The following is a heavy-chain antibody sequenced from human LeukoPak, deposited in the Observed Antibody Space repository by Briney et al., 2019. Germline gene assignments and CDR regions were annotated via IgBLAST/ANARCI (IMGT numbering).Heavy chain of an antibody. V-gene: IGHV3-30*18. D-gene: IGHD5-18*01. CDR1: GFTFSSYA. CDR2: ISYDGSNK. CDR3: AKELYSYGEGSFDI. Sequence: GGSLRLSCAASGFTFSSYAMSWVRQAPGKGLEWVAVISYDGSNKYYADSVKGRFTISRDNSKNTLYLQMNSLRAEDTAVYYCAKELYSYGEGSFDIWGQGTMVTASS. J-gene: IGHJ3*02.